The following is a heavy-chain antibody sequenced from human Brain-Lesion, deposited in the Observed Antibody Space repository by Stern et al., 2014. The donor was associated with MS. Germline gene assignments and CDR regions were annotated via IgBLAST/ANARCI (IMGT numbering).Heavy chain of an antibody. CDR2: FDPEDGET. Sequence: VHLVESGAEVKKPGASVKVSCKVSGYTLTELSIHWVGQAPRKGLEWMGGFDPEDGETIYAQKFQGRVTMTEDTSTDTAYMELSSLRSEDTAVYYCATLSPGAGGNYYRHFDYWGQGTLVTVSS. CDR3: ATLSPGAGGNYYRHFDY. V-gene: IGHV1-24*01. D-gene: IGHD1-26*01. CDR1: GYTLTELS. J-gene: IGHJ4*02.